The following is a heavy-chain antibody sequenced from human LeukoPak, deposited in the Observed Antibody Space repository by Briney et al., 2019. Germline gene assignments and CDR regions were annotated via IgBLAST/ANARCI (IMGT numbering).Heavy chain of an antibody. CDR1: GFTFDDYT. Sequence: PGGSLRLSCAASGFTFDDYTMHWVRQAPGKGLEWVSLISWDGGSTYYADSVKGRFTISRDNSKNSLYLQMNSLRTEDTALYYCAKGALRRYYDSSGYYYDYYYYMDVWGKGTTVTVSS. D-gene: IGHD3-22*01. CDR3: AKGALRRYYDSSGYYYDYYYYMDV. J-gene: IGHJ6*03. CDR2: ISWDGGST. V-gene: IGHV3-43*01.